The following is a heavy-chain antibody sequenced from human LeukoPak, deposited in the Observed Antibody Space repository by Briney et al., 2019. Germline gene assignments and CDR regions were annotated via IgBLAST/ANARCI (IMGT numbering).Heavy chain of an antibody. Sequence: SETLSLTCTVSGDSISSGDYYWSWIRQPAGKGLEWIGRISSSGSTNYNPSLKSRVTMSVDTSKNQFSLKLSSVTAADTAVYYCARDIQEIRILTGYYLGGEGYYYYYMDVWGKGTTVTISS. V-gene: IGHV4-61*02. D-gene: IGHD3-9*01. CDR3: ARDIQEIRILTGYYLGGEGYYYYYMDV. J-gene: IGHJ6*03. CDR1: GDSISSGDYY. CDR2: ISSSGST.